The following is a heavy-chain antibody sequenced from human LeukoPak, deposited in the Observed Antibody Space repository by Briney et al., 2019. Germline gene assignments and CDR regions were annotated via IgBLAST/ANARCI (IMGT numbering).Heavy chain of an antibody. D-gene: IGHD7-27*01. CDR3: ARDILTDDAFDI. V-gene: IGHV1-2*02. J-gene: IGHJ3*02. Sequence: ASVKVSCKASGYTFTGYLMHWVRQAPGQGLEWMGWINPNSGGTNYAQKFQGRVTMTRDTSISTAYMELSRLASDDTAVYYCARDILTDDAFDIWGQGTMVTASS. CDR1: GYTFTGYL. CDR2: INPNSGGT.